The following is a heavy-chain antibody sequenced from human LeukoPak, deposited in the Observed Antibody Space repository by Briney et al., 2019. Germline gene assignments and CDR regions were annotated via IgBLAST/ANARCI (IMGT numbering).Heavy chain of an antibody. CDR1: GGSISSSSYY. Sequence: PSETLSLTCTVSGGSISSSSYYWGWIRQPPGKGLEWIGSTYYSGSTYYNPSLKSRVTISVDTSKNQFSLKLSSVTAADTAVYYYATQIAAAGLSLGGDAFDIWGQGTMVTVSS. CDR2: TYYSGST. D-gene: IGHD6-13*01. V-gene: IGHV4-39*01. J-gene: IGHJ3*02. CDR3: ATQIAAAGLSLGGDAFDI.